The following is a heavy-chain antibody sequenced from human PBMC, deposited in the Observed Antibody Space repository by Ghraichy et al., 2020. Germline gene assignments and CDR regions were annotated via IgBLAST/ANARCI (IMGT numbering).Heavy chain of an antibody. CDR3: ARGIGYCSGGSCYSRTKTHYGMDV. V-gene: IGHV4-34*01. Sequence: SETLSLTCAVYGGSFSGYYWSWIRQPPGKGLEWIGEINHSGSTNYNPSLKSRVTISVDTSKNQFSLKLSSVTAADTAVYYCARGIGYCSGGSCYSRTKTHYGMDVWGQGTTVTVSS. CDR2: INHSGST. D-gene: IGHD2-15*01. J-gene: IGHJ6*02. CDR1: GGSFSGYY.